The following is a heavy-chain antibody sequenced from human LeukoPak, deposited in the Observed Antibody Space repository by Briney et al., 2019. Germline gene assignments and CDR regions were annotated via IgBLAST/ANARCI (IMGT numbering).Heavy chain of an antibody. V-gene: IGHV3-23*01. CDR1: EFTFSIYA. CDR3: AKDRPNYFGTNGHYYRRDGDF. CDR2: ITSTGEST. D-gene: IGHD3-22*01. Sequence: PGGSLRLSCVASEFTFSIYAMSWVRQAPGRGLEWVASITSTGESTWYAGSVKGRFTISRDNSKYTVYLQMNSLRAEDTAIYYCAKDRPNYFGTNGHYYRRDGDFWGQGTLVTVSS. J-gene: IGHJ4*02.